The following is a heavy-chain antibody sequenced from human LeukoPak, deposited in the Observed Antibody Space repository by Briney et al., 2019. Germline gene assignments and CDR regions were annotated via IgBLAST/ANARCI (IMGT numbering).Heavy chain of an antibody. J-gene: IGHJ4*02. Sequence: PSETLSLTCAVYGGSFSGYYWSWIRQPPGKGLEWIGEINHSGSTNYNPSLKSRVTISVDTSKNQFSLKLSSVTAADTAVYYCARLNYASFGYWGQGTLVTVSS. CDR2: INHSGST. V-gene: IGHV4-34*01. CDR3: ARLNYASFGY. D-gene: IGHD2-2*01. CDR1: GGSFSGYY.